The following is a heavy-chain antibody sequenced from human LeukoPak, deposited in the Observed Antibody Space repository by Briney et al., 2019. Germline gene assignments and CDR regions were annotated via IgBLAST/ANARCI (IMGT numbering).Heavy chain of an antibody. CDR1: DASISSYY. D-gene: IGHD3-10*01. V-gene: IGHV4-59*01. J-gene: IGHJ6*02. Sequence: SEPLSFTCTVPDASISSYYWSWIRQPPGKGLDWFGYIYYSGSTNYNPSLKSRFTISVDPSKNQFSLKLSSVTAADTAVYYCARDKATYATMVRGPYGMDVWGQGTTVTVSS. CDR3: ARDKATYATMVRGPYGMDV. CDR2: IYYSGST.